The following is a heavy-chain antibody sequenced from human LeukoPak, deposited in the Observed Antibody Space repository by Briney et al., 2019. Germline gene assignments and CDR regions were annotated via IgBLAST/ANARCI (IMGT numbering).Heavy chain of an antibody. V-gene: IGHV3-49*03. Sequence: GGSLRLSCTASGFSLRDHAMSWYRQAPGKGPEWVGFIRAKAHGGTTEKAASLEGRFTISRDDSRNIVYLQMNSLEIEDTAIYYCTRDKGYSWFAEWFDPWGQGTLVTVSS. CDR2: IRAKAHGGTT. D-gene: IGHD6-13*01. CDR1: GFSLRDHA. CDR3: TRDKGYSWFAEWFDP. J-gene: IGHJ5*02.